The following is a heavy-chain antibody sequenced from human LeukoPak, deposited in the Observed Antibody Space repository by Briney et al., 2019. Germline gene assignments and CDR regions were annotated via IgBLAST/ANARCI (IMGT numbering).Heavy chain of an antibody. Sequence: PGGSLRLSCAASDFTFSSYWMNWVRQAPGKGLEWVANIKQDGSEKYYVDSVKGRFTISRDNAKNSLYLQMDSLRAEDTAVYYCARGTVHLEGRNDFWGQGTLVTVSS. CDR3: ARGTVHLEGRNDF. V-gene: IGHV3-7*05. J-gene: IGHJ4*02. D-gene: IGHD2-15*01. CDR1: DFTFSSYW. CDR2: IKQDGSEK.